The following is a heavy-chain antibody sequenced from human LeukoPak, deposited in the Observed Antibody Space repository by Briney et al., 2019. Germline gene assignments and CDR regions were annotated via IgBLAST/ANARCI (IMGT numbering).Heavy chain of an antibody. J-gene: IGHJ4*02. CDR3: ARDAYVWGSYRYDY. D-gene: IGHD3-16*02. V-gene: IGHV3-48*01. Sequence: GGSLRLSCAASGFTFSSYSMNWVRQAPGKGLEWVSYISSSSSTIYYADSVKGRFTISRDNAENSLYLQMNSLRAEDTAVYYCARDAYVWGSYRYDYWGQGTLVTVSS. CDR2: ISSSSSTI. CDR1: GFTFSSYS.